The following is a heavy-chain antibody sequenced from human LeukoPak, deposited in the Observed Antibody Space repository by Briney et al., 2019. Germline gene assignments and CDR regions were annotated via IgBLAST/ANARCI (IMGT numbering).Heavy chain of an antibody. CDR3: AKDKGSSWYPYDAFDI. D-gene: IGHD6-13*01. J-gene: IGHJ3*02. CDR1: GFTFDDYA. V-gene: IGHV3-9*03. Sequence: GGSLRLSCAASGFTFDDYAMHWVRQAPGKGLEWVSGISWNSGSIGYADSVKGRFTISRDNAKNSLYPQMNSLRAEDMALYYCAKDKGSSWYPYDAFDIWGQGTMVTVSS. CDR2: ISWNSGSI.